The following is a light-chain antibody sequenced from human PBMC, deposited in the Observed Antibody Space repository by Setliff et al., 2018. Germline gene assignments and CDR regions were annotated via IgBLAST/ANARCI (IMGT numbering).Light chain of an antibody. V-gene: IGLV3-21*04. CDR1: NLGSRN. CDR3: QVWDRFSESDV. CDR2: SDK. Sequence: SYELAQPPSVSVAPGQTARITCAGDNLGSRNVNWYQQKPGQAPVLVMYSDKDRPSAIPERFSGSNSGNTATLTVTRVEAGDEADYYCQVWDRFSESDVFGAGTKVTV. J-gene: IGLJ1*01.